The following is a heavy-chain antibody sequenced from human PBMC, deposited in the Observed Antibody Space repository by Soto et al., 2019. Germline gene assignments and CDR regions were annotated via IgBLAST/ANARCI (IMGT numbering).Heavy chain of an antibody. J-gene: IGHJ4*01. CDR2: IVVGDDYT. V-gene: IGHV1-58*01. CDR1: GFTLSSFA. CDR3: AAGYYFDY. Sequence: GASVKVSCKASGFTLSSFAVQWVRQARGQRLEWLGWIVVGDDYTKYAQNFQERVTITRDKSTNTAYMELSSLRSEDTAVYYCAAGYYFDYWGQGSLVTVS.